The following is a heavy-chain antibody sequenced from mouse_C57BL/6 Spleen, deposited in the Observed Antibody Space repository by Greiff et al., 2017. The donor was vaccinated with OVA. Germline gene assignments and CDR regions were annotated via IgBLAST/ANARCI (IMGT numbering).Heavy chain of an antibody. CDR1: GYTFTSYW. V-gene: IGHV1-52*01. CDR3: ARSRSHWYFDV. Sequence: VQLQQPGAELVRPGSSVKLSCKASGYTFTSYWMHWVKQRPIQGLEWIGNIDPSDSETHYNQKFKDKATLTVDKSSSTAYMQLSSLTSEDSAVYYCARSRSHWYFDVWGTGTTVTVSS. CDR2: IDPSDSET. D-gene: IGHD1-1*01. J-gene: IGHJ1*03.